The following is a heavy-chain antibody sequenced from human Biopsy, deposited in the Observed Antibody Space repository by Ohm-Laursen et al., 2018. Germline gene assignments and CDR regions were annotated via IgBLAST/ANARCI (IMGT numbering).Heavy chain of an antibody. V-gene: IGHV3-48*03. J-gene: IGHJ3*01. D-gene: IGHD2-2*01. CDR2: IYGGGSPV. CDR1: GFVFNLYE. Sequence: SLRLSCAASGFVFNLYEMNWVRQARGKGMEWIYYIYGGGSPVSSADTVKGRFTISRANAQNSLYLHMNSLRAEDTAVYYCASLSRGTYDASDLWGQGTMVIVSS. CDR3: ASLSRGTYDASDL.